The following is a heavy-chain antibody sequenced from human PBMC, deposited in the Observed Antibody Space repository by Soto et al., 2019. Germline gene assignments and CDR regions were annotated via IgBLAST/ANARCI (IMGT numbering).Heavy chain of an antibody. V-gene: IGHV4-34*01. D-gene: IGHD6-13*01. CDR1: GVSFSGYY. CDR2: INHSGST. Sequence: SETLSLTCAVYGVSFSGYYWSWIRQPPGKGLEWIGEINHSGSTNYNPSLKSRVTISVDTSKNQFSLKLSSVTAADTAVYYCARDSSSWYLCSYYYYYVMDVWGQGTTVTVSS. CDR3: ARDSSSWYLCSYYYYYVMDV. J-gene: IGHJ6*02.